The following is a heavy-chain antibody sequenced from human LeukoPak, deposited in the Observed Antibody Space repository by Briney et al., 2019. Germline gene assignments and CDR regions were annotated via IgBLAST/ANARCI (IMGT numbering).Heavy chain of an antibody. V-gene: IGHV4-34*01. J-gene: IGHJ5*02. CDR2: INHSGST. Sequence: PSETLSLTCAVYGGSFSGYYWSWIRQPPGKGLEWIGEINHSGSTNYNPSLKSRVTISVDTSKNQFSLKLSSVTAADTAVYYCARGDQYSSSSWWFDPWGQGTLVTVSS. CDR1: GGSFSGYY. D-gene: IGHD6-6*01. CDR3: ARGDQYSSSSWWFDP.